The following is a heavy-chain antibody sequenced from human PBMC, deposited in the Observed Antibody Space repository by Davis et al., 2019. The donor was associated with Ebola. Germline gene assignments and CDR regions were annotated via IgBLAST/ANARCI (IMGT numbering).Heavy chain of an antibody. CDR3: ARGRTTGYYEGWYFDL. CDR1: GFTFSSYG. CDR2: ISYEGSNK. J-gene: IGHJ2*01. V-gene: IGHV3-30*03. D-gene: IGHD1-26*01. Sequence: GESLKISCVGFGFTFSSYGMHWVRQAPGKGLEWVAVISYEGSNKYYGDSVKGRFTISRDNSKNTLYLQMNSLRAEDTAVYYCARGRTTGYYEGWYFDLWGRGTLVTVSS.